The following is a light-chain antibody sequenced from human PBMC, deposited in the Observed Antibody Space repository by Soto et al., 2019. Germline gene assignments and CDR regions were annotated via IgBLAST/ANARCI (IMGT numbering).Light chain of an antibody. V-gene: IGKV1-5*03. CDR1: QDISRS. CDR2: QAS. Sequence: DIQMTQSPSTLSASVGDRVTDTCRASQDISRSLAWYQQKPGQAPKLLMYQASNLEREVPSRFSGSGSRTEFTLTTSSLQPDDFATYYCQQYKRYSPYSFGQGTKLQI. J-gene: IGKJ2*01. CDR3: QQYKRYSPYS.